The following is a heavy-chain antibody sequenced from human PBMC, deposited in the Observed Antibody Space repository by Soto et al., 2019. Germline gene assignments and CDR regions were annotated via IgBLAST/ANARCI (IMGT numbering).Heavy chain of an antibody. CDR2: ISWNSITI. J-gene: IGHJ4*02. V-gene: IGHV3-9*01. CDR3: AKDLFGSSYYTFDS. Sequence: PGGSLRLSCAVSGFRFDDYAMHWVRQAPGRGLEWVSGISWNSITIGYADSAKGRFTISRDNAKNSLYLQMNSLRAEDTALYYCAKDLFGSSYYTFDSWGQGTLVTVSS. CDR1: GFRFDDYA. D-gene: IGHD3-3*01.